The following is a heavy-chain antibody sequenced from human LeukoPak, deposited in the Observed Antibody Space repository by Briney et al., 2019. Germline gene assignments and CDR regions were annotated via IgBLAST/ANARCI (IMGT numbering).Heavy chain of an antibody. CDR1: GFTFSSYS. D-gene: IGHD3-10*01. V-gene: IGHV3-48*02. CDR2: ISSSSSTI. J-gene: IGHJ5*02. Sequence: PGGSLRLSCAASGFTFSSYSMNWVRQAPGKGLEWVSYISSSSSTIYYADSVKGRFTISRDNAKNSLYLQMNSLRDEDTAVYYCARLLWFGEPRGSFDPWGQGTLVTVSS. CDR3: ARLLWFGEPRGSFDP.